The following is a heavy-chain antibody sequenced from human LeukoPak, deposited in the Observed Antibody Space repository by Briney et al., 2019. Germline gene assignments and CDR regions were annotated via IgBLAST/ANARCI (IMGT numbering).Heavy chain of an antibody. J-gene: IGHJ3*02. CDR1: GGSISSYY. CDR3: ARGSPTYYDFWSGYSGGDAFDI. Sequence: SETLSLTCTVSGGSISSYYWSWIRQPAGKGLEWIGRIYYSGSTYYNPSLKSRVTISVDTSKNQFSLKLSSVTAADTAVYYCARGSPTYYDFWSGYSGGDAFDIWGQGTMVTVSS. V-gene: IGHV4-4*07. D-gene: IGHD3-3*01. CDR2: IYYSGST.